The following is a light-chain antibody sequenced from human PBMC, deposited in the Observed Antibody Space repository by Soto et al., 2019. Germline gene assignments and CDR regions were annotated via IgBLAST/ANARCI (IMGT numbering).Light chain of an antibody. J-gene: IGLJ2*01. CDR3: SSYTSSSNFV. V-gene: IGLV2-14*01. Sequence: QSALAQPASVSGSPGQSITISCTGTDSDVGGYNSVSWYQQHPGRAPKVIXYEVTYXPXGISXRFXGXXSGNTAXLXISGXQAEDEADYYCSSYTSSSNFVFGGGTKLTVL. CDR2: EVT. CDR1: DSDVGGYNS.